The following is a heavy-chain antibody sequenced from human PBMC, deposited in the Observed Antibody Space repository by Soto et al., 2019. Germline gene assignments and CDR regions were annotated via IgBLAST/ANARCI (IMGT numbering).Heavy chain of an antibody. V-gene: IGHV3-30-3*01. J-gene: IGHJ6*02. CDR1: GFTFSSYA. Sequence: PCGSLRLSCAASGFTFSSYAMHWVRQAPGKGLEWVAVISYDGSNKYYADSVKGRFTISRDNSKNTLCLQMNSLRAEDTAVYYCARDEQYYYYGMDVWGQGTTVNVS. CDR2: ISYDGSNK. CDR3: ARDEQYYYYGMDV.